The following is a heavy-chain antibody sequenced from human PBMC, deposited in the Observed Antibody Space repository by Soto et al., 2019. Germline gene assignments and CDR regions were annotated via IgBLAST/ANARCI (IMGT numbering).Heavy chain of an antibody. CDR3: AGNWNYVYGMDV. D-gene: IGHD1-20*01. CDR1: GFTFSSYG. J-gene: IGHJ6*02. CDR2: ISYDGSNK. V-gene: IGHV3-30*03. Sequence: QPGGSLRLSCAASGFTFSSYGMHWVRQAPGKGLEWVAVISYDGSNKYYADSVKGRFTISRDNSKNTLYLQMNSLRAEDTAVYYCAGNWNYVYGMDVWGQGTTVTVSS.